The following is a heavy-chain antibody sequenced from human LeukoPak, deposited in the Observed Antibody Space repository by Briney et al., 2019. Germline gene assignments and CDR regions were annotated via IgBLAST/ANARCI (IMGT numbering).Heavy chain of an antibody. CDR1: GGTFSSYA. J-gene: IGHJ4*02. Sequence: VKVSCKASGGTFSSYAISWVRQAPGQGLEWMGGIIPIFGTANYAQKFQGRVTITADKSTSTAYMELRSLRSDDTAVYYCARDQEGGDSSAQDYWGQGTLVTVSS. V-gene: IGHV1-69*13. D-gene: IGHD3-22*01. CDR3: ARDQEGGDSSAQDY. CDR2: IIPIFGTA.